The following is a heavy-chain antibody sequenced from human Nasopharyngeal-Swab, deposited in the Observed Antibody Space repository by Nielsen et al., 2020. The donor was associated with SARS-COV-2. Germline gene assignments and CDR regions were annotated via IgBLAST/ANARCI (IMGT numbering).Heavy chain of an antibody. Sequence: SLKISCVASGFTYDDYAMHWVRQAPGKGLEWVSGITWNSGVAYTDSVKGRFTIPRDNARNSLHLQMNSLRTEDTAFYYCTKGRADYSNPSFDNWGQGTLVTVSS. CDR2: ITWNSGV. CDR1: GFTYDDYA. J-gene: IGHJ4*02. CDR3: TKGRADYSNPSFDN. V-gene: IGHV3-9*01. D-gene: IGHD4-11*01.